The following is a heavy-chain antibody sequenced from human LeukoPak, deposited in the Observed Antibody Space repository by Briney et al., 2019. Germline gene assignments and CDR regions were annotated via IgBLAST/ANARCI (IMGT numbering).Heavy chain of an antibody. V-gene: IGHV1-2*02. CDR1: GYTFTGYY. D-gene: IGHD6-13*01. Sequence: ASVKVSCKASGYTFTGYYMHWVRQAPGQGLEWMGWINPNSGGTNYAQKFQGRVTMTRDTSISTAYMELSRLRSDDTAVYYCARASGAARGAHGDYWGQGTLVTVSS. J-gene: IGHJ4*02. CDR3: ARASGAARGAHGDY. CDR2: INPNSGGT.